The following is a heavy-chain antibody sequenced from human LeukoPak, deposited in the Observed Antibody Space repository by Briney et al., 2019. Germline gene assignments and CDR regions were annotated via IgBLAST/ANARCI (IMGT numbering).Heavy chain of an antibody. CDR1: GGSISSYY. D-gene: IGHD3-3*01. CDR3: ARAGLRFLESDY. Sequence: PSETLSLTCTVSGGSISSYYWSWIRQPPGKGLEWIGYIYYSGSTNYNPSLKSRVTISVDTSKNQFSLKLSSVTAADTAVYYCARAGLRFLESDYWGQGTLVTVSS. J-gene: IGHJ4*02. V-gene: IGHV4-59*01. CDR2: IYYSGST.